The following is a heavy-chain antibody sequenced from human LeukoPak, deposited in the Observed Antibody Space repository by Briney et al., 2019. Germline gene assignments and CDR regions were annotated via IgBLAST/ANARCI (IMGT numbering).Heavy chain of an antibody. CDR1: GFTFDDYG. CDR2: INWNGGSS. V-gene: IGHV3-20*04. D-gene: IGHD6-19*01. J-gene: IGHJ4*02. CDR3: ARIWAVADPFLDF. Sequence: AGGSLRLSCAASGFTFDDYGMSWVRQAPGKGLEWVSLINWNGGSSGYADSVKGRFTISRDNAKNSLYLQMNSLRAEDTALYYCARIWAVADPFLDFWGQGTLVTVSS.